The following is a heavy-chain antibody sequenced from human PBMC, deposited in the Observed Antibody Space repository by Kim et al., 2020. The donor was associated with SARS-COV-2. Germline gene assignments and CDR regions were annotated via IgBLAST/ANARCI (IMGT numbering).Heavy chain of an antibody. J-gene: IGHJ4*02. CDR1: GFTFSSYW. V-gene: IGHV3-7*03. CDR2: IKQDGSEK. Sequence: GGSLRLSCAASGFTFSSYWMSWVRQAPGKGLEWVANIKQDGSEKYYVDSVKGRFTISRDNAKNSLYLQMNSLRAEDTAVYYCARDGDCGGDCYSGLVDYLGQGTLVTVSS. D-gene: IGHD2-21*02. CDR3: ARDGDCGGDCYSGLVDY.